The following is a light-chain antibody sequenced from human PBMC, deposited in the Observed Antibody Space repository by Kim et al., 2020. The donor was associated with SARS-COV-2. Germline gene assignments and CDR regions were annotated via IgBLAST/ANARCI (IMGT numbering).Light chain of an antibody. V-gene: IGKV3-15*01. CDR2: LAS. J-gene: IGKJ4*01. Sequence: EIVMTQSPATLSVSPGERATLSCRASQTVRTNLVWYQQKPGQAPRVLIDLASNRATGIPARFSGSGSGTDFTLTISSLQSDDVEVYYCQQRNAWPLTFGGGTKVDIK. CDR3: QQRNAWPLT. CDR1: QTVRTN.